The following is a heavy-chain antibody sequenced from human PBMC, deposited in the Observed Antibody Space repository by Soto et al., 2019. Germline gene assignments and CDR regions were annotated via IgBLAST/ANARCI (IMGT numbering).Heavy chain of an antibody. CDR2: ISHTGRT. Sequence: QLQLQESGSGLVKPSQTLSLTCAVSGGSISSGNSYAWSWIRQPPGKGLEWIGSISHTGRTSYNPSPNGRFTMSFDKSKNQFTLKLSSVTAADMAVYYCARAVAPYLGTWFDPWGQGSLVIVSS. CDR3: ARAVAPYLGTWFDP. CDR1: GGSISSGNSYA. D-gene: IGHD3-16*01. V-gene: IGHV4-30-2*01. J-gene: IGHJ5*02.